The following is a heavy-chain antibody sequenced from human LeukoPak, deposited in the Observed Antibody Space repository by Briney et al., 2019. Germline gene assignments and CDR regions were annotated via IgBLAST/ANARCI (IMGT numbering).Heavy chain of an antibody. Sequence: SETLSLTCTVSGGSISSYYWSWIRQPPGKGLEWIGYIYYSGSTNYNPSLKSRVTISVDTSKNQFSLKLSSVTAADTAVYYCARLGYCSSTSCYDSFLFDYWGQGTLVTVSS. D-gene: IGHD2-2*01. CDR3: ARLGYCSSTSCYDSFLFDY. J-gene: IGHJ4*02. CDR2: IYYSGST. CDR1: GGSISSYY. V-gene: IGHV4-59*08.